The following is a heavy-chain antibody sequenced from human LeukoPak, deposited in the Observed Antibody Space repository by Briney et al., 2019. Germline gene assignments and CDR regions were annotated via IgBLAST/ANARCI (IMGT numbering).Heavy chain of an antibody. J-gene: IGHJ4*02. D-gene: IGHD6-6*01. CDR2: ITDSSGDT. V-gene: IGHV3-23*01. Sequence: PGGSLRLSCAASGFTFSNYAMTWVRQAPGKGLEWISAITDSSGDTYLADSVKGRFTISRDNSKNMLYLQMNSLRVEDTAVYYCAKGSRSSRPYYFDYWGQGTLVTVSS. CDR1: GFTFSNYA. CDR3: AKGSRSSRPYYFDY.